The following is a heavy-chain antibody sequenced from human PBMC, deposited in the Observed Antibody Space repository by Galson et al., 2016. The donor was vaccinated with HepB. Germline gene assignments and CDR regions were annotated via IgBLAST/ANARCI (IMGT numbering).Heavy chain of an antibody. CDR1: GGSIRSGSYY. D-gene: IGHD5-18*01. V-gene: IGHV4-39*07. CDR2: IYYTGLT. Sequence: QVQLQESGPGLVKPSETLSLTCTVSGGSIRSGSYYWAWTRQPPGKPLEWIGPIYYTGLTHYNPSLKSRVTISVDTSRNQFSLELRSVTAADTAIYYCARERADDYGYGGGDYWGQGTLVTVSS. J-gene: IGHJ4*02. CDR3: ARERADDYGYGGGDY.